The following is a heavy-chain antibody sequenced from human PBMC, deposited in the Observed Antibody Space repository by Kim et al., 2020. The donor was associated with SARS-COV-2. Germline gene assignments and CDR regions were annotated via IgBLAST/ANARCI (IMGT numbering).Heavy chain of an antibody. J-gene: IGHJ4*02. D-gene: IGHD3-10*01. CDR3: TTRKRYYYGSGNYYKDY. V-gene: IGHV3-15*01. Sequence: VKGRFTISRDDSKTTLYLQMTSLKTEDTAVYYCTTRKRYYYGSGNYYKDYWGQGTLVTVSS.